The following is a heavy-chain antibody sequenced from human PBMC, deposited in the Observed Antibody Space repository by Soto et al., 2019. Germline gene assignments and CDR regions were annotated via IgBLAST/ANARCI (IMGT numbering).Heavy chain of an antibody. D-gene: IGHD6-13*01. J-gene: IGHJ6*02. CDR1: GGSFSGYY. CDR3: AGYSAAAGSYYYYYVMDV. CDR2: INHSGST. Sequence: AETLSLTCAVYGGSFSGYYWSWIRQPPGKGLEWIGEINHSGSTNYNPSLKSRVTISVDTSKNQFSLKLSSVTAADTAVYYCAGYSAAAGSYYYYYVMDVWGQGTTVTVSS. V-gene: IGHV4-34*01.